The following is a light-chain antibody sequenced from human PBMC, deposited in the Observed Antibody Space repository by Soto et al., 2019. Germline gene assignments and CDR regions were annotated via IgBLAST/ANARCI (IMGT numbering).Light chain of an antibody. Sequence: DIQMTQSPSTLSASIGARVTITCRTRQSVDTWLAWYQQKPGKAPKLLGYKASSLQTGVPSRFSGSGSGTEFTLTISSLQPDDFATYYCQRYNDYSRMFGQGPKVEIK. CDR1: QSVDTW. CDR3: QRYNDYSRM. CDR2: KAS. J-gene: IGKJ1*01. V-gene: IGKV1-5*03.